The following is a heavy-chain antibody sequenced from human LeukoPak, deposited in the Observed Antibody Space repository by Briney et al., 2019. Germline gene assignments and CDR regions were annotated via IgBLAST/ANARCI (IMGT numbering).Heavy chain of an antibody. CDR3: ATFHYGPGSGLIFDV. V-gene: IGHV3-53*01. CDR1: GFTVSSNY. D-gene: IGHD3-10*01. Sequence: GGSLRLSCAASGFTVSSNYMGWVRQAPGKGLEWVSVVYSGGSTYYGESVKGRFTISRDNSKNTVYLQMNTLRVEDTAVYYCATFHYGPGSGLIFDVWGRGTMVTVSS. J-gene: IGHJ3*01. CDR2: VYSGGST.